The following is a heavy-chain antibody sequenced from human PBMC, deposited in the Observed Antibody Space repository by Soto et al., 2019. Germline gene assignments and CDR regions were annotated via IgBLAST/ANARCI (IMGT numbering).Heavy chain of an antibody. V-gene: IGHV1-3*01. D-gene: IGHD3-16*01. CDR3: ARPGSSLGGINYYYYYGMDV. CDR2: INAGNGNT. CDR1: GYTFTSYA. Sequence: GPSVKVSCKASGYTFTSYAMHWVRQAPGQRLEWMGWINAGNGNTKYSQKFQGRVTITRDTSASTAYMELSSLRSEDTAVYYCARPGSSLGGINYYYYYGMDVWGQGTTVTVSS. J-gene: IGHJ6*02.